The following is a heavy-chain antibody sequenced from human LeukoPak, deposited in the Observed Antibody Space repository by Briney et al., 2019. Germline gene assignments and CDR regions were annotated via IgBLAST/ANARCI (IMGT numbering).Heavy chain of an antibody. J-gene: IGHJ4*02. CDR1: GGSISSSSYY. V-gene: IGHV4-30-2*01. Sequence: SETLSLSCTVSGGSISSSSYYWGWIRQPPGKGMERIGYIYHSGSTYYNPSLKSRVTISVDRSKNQFSLKLSSVTAADTAVYYCARRHSSSTSCPLDYWGQGTLVTVSS. D-gene: IGHD2-2*01. CDR2: IYHSGST. CDR3: ARRHSSSTSCPLDY.